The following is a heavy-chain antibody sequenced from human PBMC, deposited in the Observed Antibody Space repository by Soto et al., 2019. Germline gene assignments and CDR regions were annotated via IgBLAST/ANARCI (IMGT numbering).Heavy chain of an antibody. CDR3: TTPSVVAAFDY. CDR1: GFTFSDYY. V-gene: IGHV3-11*01. D-gene: IGHD1-26*01. CDR2: ISSSGSTI. J-gene: IGHJ4*02. Sequence: PGGSLRLSCAASGFTFSDYYMSWIRQAPGKGLEWVSYISSSGSTIYYANSVKGRFTISRDNAKNSLYLQMNSLRAEDTAVYYCTTPSVVAAFDYWGQGTLVTVSS.